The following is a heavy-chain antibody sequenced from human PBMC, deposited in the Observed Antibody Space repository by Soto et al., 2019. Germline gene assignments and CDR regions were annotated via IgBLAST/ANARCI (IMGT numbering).Heavy chain of an antibody. Sequence: GGSLRLSCAGSGFTFSSYGMHWVRQAPGKGLEWVAVIWYDGSNKYYADSVRGRFTISRDNSKNTLYLQMNSLRAEDTAVYYCARDEGLGVNYYYYGMDVWGQGTTVAVSS. CDR3: ARDEGLGVNYYYYGMDV. V-gene: IGHV3-33*01. CDR1: GFTFSSYG. J-gene: IGHJ6*02. CDR2: IWYDGSNK. D-gene: IGHD3-10*01.